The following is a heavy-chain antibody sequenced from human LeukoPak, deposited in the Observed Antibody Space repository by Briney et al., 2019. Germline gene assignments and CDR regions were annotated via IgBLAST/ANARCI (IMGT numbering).Heavy chain of an antibody. V-gene: IGHV4-39*01. J-gene: IGHJ4*02. CDR2: IYYSGST. CDR1: GGSISSSSYY. Sequence: SETLSLTCTVSGGSISSSSYYWGWIRQPPGKGLERIGSIYYSGSTYYNPSLKSRVTISVDTSKNQFSLKLSSVTAADTAVYYCARSRTPYFDYWGQGTLVTVSS. CDR3: ARSRTPYFDY. D-gene: IGHD6-13*01.